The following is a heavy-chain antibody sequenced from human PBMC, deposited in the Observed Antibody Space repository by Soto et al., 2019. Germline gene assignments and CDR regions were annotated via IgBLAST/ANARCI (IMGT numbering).Heavy chain of an antibody. D-gene: IGHD3-22*01. CDR3: AKGYHYHSSGYSDGSDI. CDR2: ISYDGSKK. Sequence: QVQLVESGGGVVQPGRSLRLSCAASGFTFSRFAMHWVRQAPGKGLEWVAVISYDGSKKYYIDSVKGRLTLSRDNSKNTVYLQMNSLRAEDTAVYYCAKGYHYHSSGYSDGSDIWGQGTMVTVSS. V-gene: IGHV3-30*18. CDR1: GFTFSRFA. J-gene: IGHJ3*02.